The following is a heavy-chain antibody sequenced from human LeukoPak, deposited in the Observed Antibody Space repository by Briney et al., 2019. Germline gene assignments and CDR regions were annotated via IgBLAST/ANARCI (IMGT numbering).Heavy chain of an antibody. V-gene: IGHV4-34*01. CDR1: GGSFSGYY. CDR3: ARVESERDGSGSYSSIDY. D-gene: IGHD3-10*01. Sequence: SETLSLTCAVYGGSFSGYYRSWIRQPPGKGLEWIGEINHSGSTNYNPSLKSRVTISVDTSKNQFSLKLSSVTAADTAVYYCARVESERDGSGSYSSIDYWGQGTLVTVSS. J-gene: IGHJ4*02. CDR2: INHSGST.